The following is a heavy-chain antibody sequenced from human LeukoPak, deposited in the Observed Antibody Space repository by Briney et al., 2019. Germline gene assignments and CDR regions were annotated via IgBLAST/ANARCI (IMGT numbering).Heavy chain of an antibody. CDR3: ARVRDSDGHSYDY. D-gene: IGHD3-22*01. J-gene: IGHJ4*02. V-gene: IGHV3-72*01. CDR1: GFTFSDHY. CDR2: IRKKVNGYTT. Sequence: GGSLRLSCAASGFTFSDHYMDWVRQAPGKGLEWVGRIRKKVNGYTTEYAASVKGRFTISRDDSKISLYLQMNSLKTEDTALYYCARVRDSDGHSYDYWGQGTLVTVSS.